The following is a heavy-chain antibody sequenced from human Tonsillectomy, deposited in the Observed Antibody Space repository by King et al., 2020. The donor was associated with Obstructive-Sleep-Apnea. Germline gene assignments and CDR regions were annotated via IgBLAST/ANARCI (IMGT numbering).Heavy chain of an antibody. CDR2: LRSDGSNK. V-gene: IGHV3-30*02. CDR1: GFTFSDYG. CDR3: AKDQDGLGSNFDY. J-gene: IGHJ4*02. Sequence: VQLVESGGGVVQPGGSLRLSCAASGFTFSDYGMDWVRQAPGKGLEWVAFLRSDGSNKYYADSVKGRFTISRDNSKNTLYLQMNSLSAEDTAVYYCAKDQDGLGSNFDYWGQGTLVTVSS. D-gene: IGHD3-10*01.